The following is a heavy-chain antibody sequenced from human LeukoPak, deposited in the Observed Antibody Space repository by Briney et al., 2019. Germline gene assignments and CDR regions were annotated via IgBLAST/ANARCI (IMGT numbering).Heavy chain of an antibody. Sequence: SETLSLTCTVSGGSISSYYWSWIRQPPGKGLEWIGYIYYSGTTNYNPSLKSRVTISVDTSKNQFSLKLSSVTAADTAVYYCANGDYGAFDIWGQGTMVTVSS. V-gene: IGHV4-59*01. CDR1: GGSISSYY. CDR3: ANGDYGAFDI. J-gene: IGHJ3*02. D-gene: IGHD4-17*01. CDR2: IYYSGTT.